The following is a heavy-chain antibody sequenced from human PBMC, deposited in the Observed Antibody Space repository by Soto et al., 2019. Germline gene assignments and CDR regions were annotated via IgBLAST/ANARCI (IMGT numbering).Heavy chain of an antibody. J-gene: IGHJ4*02. V-gene: IGHV4-59*01. CDR2: IYYSGST. D-gene: IGHD5-18*01. Sequence: QVQLQESGPGLVKPSETLSLTCTVSGDSISSYYWSWIRQPPGKGPEWIGYIYYSGSTHYNPSLKRRVTISVDTSQTQFSLKLSSVTAADTAVYYCARGRGEGGYSYGHLNDYWGPGTLVTVSS. CDR3: ARGRGEGGYSYGHLNDY. CDR1: GDSISSYY.